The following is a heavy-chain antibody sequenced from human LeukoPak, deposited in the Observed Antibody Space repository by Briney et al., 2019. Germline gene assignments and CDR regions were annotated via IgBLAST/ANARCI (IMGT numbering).Heavy chain of an antibody. V-gene: IGHV1-2*02. CDR1: GYTFTGYY. CDR2: INPNSGGT. Sequence: ASVKVSXKASGYTFTGYYMHWARQAPGQGLEWMGWINPNSGGTNYAQKFQGRVTMTRDTSISTAYMELSRLRSDDTAVYYCARREYSYGYHFDYWGQGTLVTVSS. CDR3: ARREYSYGYHFDY. J-gene: IGHJ4*02. D-gene: IGHD5-18*01.